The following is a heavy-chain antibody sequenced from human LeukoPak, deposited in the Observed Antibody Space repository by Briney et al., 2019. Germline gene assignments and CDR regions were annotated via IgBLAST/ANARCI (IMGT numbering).Heavy chain of an antibody. Sequence: SVKVSCKASGDTSGSYAMNWVRQAPGQGLEWLARIIPLLGITNRAQNLQGRVTVNADTSTNTVYLELSSLRPDDTAVYYCARARSRITFGGIRHAFDIWGQGTLVTVSS. J-gene: IGHJ3*02. D-gene: IGHD3-16*01. CDR1: GDTSGSYA. V-gene: IGHV1-69*04. CDR3: ARARSRITFGGIRHAFDI. CDR2: IIPLLGIT.